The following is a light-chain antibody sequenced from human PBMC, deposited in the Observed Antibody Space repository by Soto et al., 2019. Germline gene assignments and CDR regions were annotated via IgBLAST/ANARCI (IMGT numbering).Light chain of an antibody. J-gene: IGKJ1*01. CDR1: QSVSSTL. V-gene: IGKV3-20*01. Sequence: ELVLTQSPVALSLSSGERATLSCRASQSVSSTLLTWYQQKPGQAPRLLIYGVSSRATGIPDRFSGSGSGTDFTLTISRVEPEDFAVYFCQHYGDSSWTFGQGSREEIQ. CDR2: GVS. CDR3: QHYGDSSWT.